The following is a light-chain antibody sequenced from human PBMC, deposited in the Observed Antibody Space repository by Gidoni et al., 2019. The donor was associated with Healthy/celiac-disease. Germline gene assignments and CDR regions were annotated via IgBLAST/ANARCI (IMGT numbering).Light chain of an antibody. CDR1: QSVLYSSNNKNY. CDR2: GAS. J-gene: IGKJ1*01. CDR3: QQYYSTPRT. V-gene: IGKV4-1*01. Sequence: DIVMTQSPDSLAVSLGKRATINRQSSQSVLYSSNNKNYLAWYQQKPGQPPKLLIYGASTRESGVPDRFSSGGSGTDFTLTISSLQAEDVAVYYCQQYYSTPRTFGQGTKVEIK.